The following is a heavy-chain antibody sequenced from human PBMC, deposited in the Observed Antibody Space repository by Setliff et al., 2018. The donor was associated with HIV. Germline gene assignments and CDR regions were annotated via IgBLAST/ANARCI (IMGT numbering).Heavy chain of an antibody. V-gene: IGHV3-11*01. Sequence: GSLRLSCAASGFTFNDYYMSWIRQAPGKGLEWVSYISSSGSTIYYADSVKGRFTISRDNAKNSLYLQMNSLRAEDTAVYYCAREVVGATERYYFDYWGQGTLVTVSS. CDR2: ISSSGSTI. CDR3: AREVVGATERYYFDY. J-gene: IGHJ4*02. D-gene: IGHD1-26*01. CDR1: GFTFNDYY.